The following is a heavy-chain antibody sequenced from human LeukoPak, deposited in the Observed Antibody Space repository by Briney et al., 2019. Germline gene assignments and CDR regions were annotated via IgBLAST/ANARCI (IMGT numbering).Heavy chain of an antibody. CDR2: IYYSGST. V-gene: IGHV4-59*01. CDR3: ARGLVTTYYYYGMDV. D-gene: IGHD5-12*01. Sequence: PSVTLSLTCTVSGGSISSYYWSWIRQPPGKGLEWIGYIYYSGSTNYNPSLKSRVTISVDTSKNQFSLKLSSVTAADTAVYYCARGLVTTYYYYGMDVWGQGTTVTVSS. J-gene: IGHJ6*02. CDR1: GGSISSYY.